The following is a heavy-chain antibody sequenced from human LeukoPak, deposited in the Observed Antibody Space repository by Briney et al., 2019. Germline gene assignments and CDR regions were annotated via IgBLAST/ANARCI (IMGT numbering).Heavy chain of an antibody. D-gene: IGHD4-17*01. J-gene: IGHJ3*02. V-gene: IGHV3-9*01. CDR3: AKTSKVTTWSAFDI. CDR1: GFTFDDYA. Sequence: PGRSLRLSCAASGFTFDDYAMHWVRQAPGKGLEWVSGISWNSGSIGYADSVKGRFTISRDNAKNSLYLQMNSLRAEDTALYYCAKTSKVTTWSAFDIWGQGTMVTVSS. CDR2: ISWNSGSI.